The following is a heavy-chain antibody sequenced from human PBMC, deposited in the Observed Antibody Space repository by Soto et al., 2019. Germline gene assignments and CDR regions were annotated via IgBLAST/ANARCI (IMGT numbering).Heavy chain of an antibody. D-gene: IGHD4-17*01. CDR2: ISHDGGT. V-gene: IGHV4-34*02. J-gene: IGHJ6*02. CDR3: ARGQLVWYGDLTPYHRDMDV. Sequence: QVQLQQWGAGLLRPSETLSLTCAFYGGSFDDFYWSWVRPSPGKGLEWVGEISHDGGTNYSPSLASRGSIPVNTTRNQFSLHLRSVTAADTALYYCARGQLVWYGDLTPYHRDMDVWGQGTTVTVPS. CDR1: GGSFDDFY.